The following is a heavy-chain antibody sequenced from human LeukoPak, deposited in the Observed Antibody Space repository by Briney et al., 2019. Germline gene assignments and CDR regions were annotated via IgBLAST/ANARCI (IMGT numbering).Heavy chain of an antibody. Sequence: PGRSLRLSCAASGFTFTIHAVHWVRQAPGKGLEWVAVTDGTNKFYSDSVKGRFTISRDNSKNTLYLQMNSLRAEDTAVYYCARAGGSSGWYGDYWGQGTLVTVSS. V-gene: IGHV3-30-3*01. D-gene: IGHD6-19*01. CDR1: GFTFTIHA. J-gene: IGHJ4*02. CDR3: ARAGGSSGWYGDY. CDR2: TDGTNK.